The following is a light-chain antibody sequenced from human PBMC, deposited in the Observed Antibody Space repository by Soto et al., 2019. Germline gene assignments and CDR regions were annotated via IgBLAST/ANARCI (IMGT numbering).Light chain of an antibody. CDR1: SSDVGGYNY. J-gene: IGLJ1*01. Sequence: QSVLTQPASVSGSPGQSITISCTGTSSDVGGYNYVSWYQQHPGKAPKLMIYDVSNRPSGVSNRFSGSKSGNTASLTISGLQAEDEADYYCSSYTSSSTPYVVGTGTKVT. CDR2: DVS. CDR3: SSYTSSSTPYV. V-gene: IGLV2-14*01.